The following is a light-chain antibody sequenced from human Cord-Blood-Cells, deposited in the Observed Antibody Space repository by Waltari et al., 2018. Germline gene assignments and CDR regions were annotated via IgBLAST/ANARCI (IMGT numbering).Light chain of an antibody. CDR2: GAS. V-gene: IGKV3-20*01. Sequence: ELVFTPSPGTLSLSPGERATLSCRASQSVSSSYLAWYQQKPGPAPRLLIYGASSRATGIPDRFSGSGSGTDFTLTISRLEPEDFAVYYCQQYGSSPYSFGQGTKLEIK. J-gene: IGKJ2*03. CDR3: QQYGSSPYS. CDR1: QSVSSSY.